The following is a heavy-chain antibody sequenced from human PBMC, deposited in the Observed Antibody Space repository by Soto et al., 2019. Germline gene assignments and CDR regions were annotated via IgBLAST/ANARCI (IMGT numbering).Heavy chain of an antibody. D-gene: IGHD1-26*01. Sequence: EVQLVESGGGLVRPGGSLRLSCSASGFAFRDSTMHWVRQAPGRGLEQLGTSTYTGDTPYYADSVKGRFTISRDNSQSTLYLQMSSLRPEDTGVYFCVKVYSHGRFPDYWGQGTLVTVSS. V-gene: IGHV3-64D*06. J-gene: IGHJ4*02. CDR2: STYTGDTP. CDR3: VKVYSHGRFPDY. CDR1: GFAFRDST.